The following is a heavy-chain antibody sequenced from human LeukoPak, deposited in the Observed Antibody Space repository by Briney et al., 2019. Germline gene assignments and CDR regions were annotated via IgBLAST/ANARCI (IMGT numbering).Heavy chain of an antibody. Sequence: PGGSLRLSCAASGFTVSSNYMSWVRQAPGKGLEWVSVIYSGGSTYYADSVKGRFTISRDNSKNTLYLQMNSLRAEDTAVYYCASSYSSSWYAYFDYWGQGTLVTVSS. V-gene: IGHV3-53*01. D-gene: IGHD6-13*01. CDR2: IYSGGST. CDR3: ASSYSSSWYAYFDY. CDR1: GFTVSSNY. J-gene: IGHJ4*02.